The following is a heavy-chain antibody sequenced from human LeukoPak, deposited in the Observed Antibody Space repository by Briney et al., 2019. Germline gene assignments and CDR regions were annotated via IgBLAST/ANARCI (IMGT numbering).Heavy chain of an antibody. D-gene: IGHD2-2*01. Sequence: PGGSLRLSCAASGFIFRRYAMNSVRQAPGKGLEWVSAISGSGDSTYYADSVKGRFTISRDNSKNTLYMQMNSRRVEDTAVYYCAKGVAIVVVPAAIDWGQGTLVTVSS. J-gene: IGHJ4*02. CDR3: AKGVAIVVVPAAID. CDR2: ISGSGDST. V-gene: IGHV3-23*01. CDR1: GFIFRRYA.